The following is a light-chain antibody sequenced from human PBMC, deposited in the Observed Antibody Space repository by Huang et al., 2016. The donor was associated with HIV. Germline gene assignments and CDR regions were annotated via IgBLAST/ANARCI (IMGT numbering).Light chain of an antibody. CDR2: DAS. CDR3: QQYDSLPPWT. V-gene: IGKV1-33*01. Sequence: DIQMTQSPSSLSASIGDRVTITCQASQDIAKYLNWYQQKPGQAPKLLIYDASKVATGVPSRFSGSASGTDFTFTISSLQPEDSATYYCQQYDSLPPWTFGQGTKVGIK. J-gene: IGKJ1*01. CDR1: QDIAKY.